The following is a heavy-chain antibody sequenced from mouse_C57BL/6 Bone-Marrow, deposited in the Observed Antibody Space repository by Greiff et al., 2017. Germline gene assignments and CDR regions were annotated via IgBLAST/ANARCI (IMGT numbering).Heavy chain of an antibody. J-gene: IGHJ4*01. D-gene: IGHD2-1*01. CDR1: GYTFTDHI. CDR3: GRRGIYYGNPYAMDY. V-gene: IGHV1-11*01. Sequence: QVQLQQSGAELASPGASVTLSCKASGYTFTDHIMNWVKKRPGQGLEWIGRIYPVSGETNYNQKFMGKATFSVDRSSSTVYMVLNSLTSEYPAVYYCGRRGIYYGNPYAMDYWGQGTSVTVSS. CDR2: IYPVSGET.